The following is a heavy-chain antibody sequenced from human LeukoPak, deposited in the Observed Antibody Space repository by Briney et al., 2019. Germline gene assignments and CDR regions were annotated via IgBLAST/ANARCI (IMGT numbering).Heavy chain of an antibody. D-gene: IGHD5-18*01. CDR3: ARHFGRGSGYSYGRYYYYYMDV. V-gene: IGHV5-51*01. Sequence: GESLKISCKGSGYSFTSYWIGWVRQMPGKGLEWMGIIYPGDSDTRYSPSFQGQVTISADKSISTAYLQWSSLKASDTAMYYCARHFGRGSGYSYGRYYYYYMDVWGKGTTVTVSS. CDR1: GYSFTSYW. CDR2: IYPGDSDT. J-gene: IGHJ6*03.